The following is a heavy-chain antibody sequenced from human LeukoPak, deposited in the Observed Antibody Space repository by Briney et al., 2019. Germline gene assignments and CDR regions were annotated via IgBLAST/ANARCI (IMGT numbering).Heavy chain of an antibody. CDR2: ISGGGGST. CDR1: GFTFSSYA. V-gene: IGHV3-23*01. CDR3: ARDYRGGYDY. J-gene: IGHJ4*02. Sequence: PGGSLRLSCAASGFTFSSYAMSWVRQAPGKGLEWVSAISGGGGSTYYADSVKGRFTISRDNAKNSLYLQMNSLRAEDTAVYYCARDYRGGYDYWGQGTLVTVSS. D-gene: IGHD1-26*01.